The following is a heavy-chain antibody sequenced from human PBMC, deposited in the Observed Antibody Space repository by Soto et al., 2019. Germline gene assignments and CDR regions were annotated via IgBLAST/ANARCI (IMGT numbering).Heavy chain of an antibody. Sequence: GASVKVSCKVSGYTFTNYGLSWVRQAPGQGLEWMGWISGHNGNTKYAQKFQGRVTMTADTSTSTAYMELSSLRSEDTAVYYCARNLGAVGDIVLVPAAFYYYYYGMDVWGQGTTVTGSS. V-gene: IGHV1-18*01. J-gene: IGHJ6*02. D-gene: IGHD2-2*01. CDR3: ARNLGAVGDIVLVPAAFYYYYYGMDV. CDR1: GYTFTNYG. CDR2: ISGHNGNT.